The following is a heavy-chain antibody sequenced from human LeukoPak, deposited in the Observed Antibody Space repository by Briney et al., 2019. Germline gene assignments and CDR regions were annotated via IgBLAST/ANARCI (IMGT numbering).Heavy chain of an antibody. Sequence: GGSLRLSCAASGFTSSSYSMNWVRQAPGKGLEWVSSISSSSSYIYYADSVKGRFTISRDNAKNSLYLQMNSLRAEDTAVYYCARDGYCSSTSCSHYYYYGMDVWGKGTTVTVSS. CDR3: ARDGYCSSTSCSHYYYYGMDV. J-gene: IGHJ6*04. CDR1: GFTSSSYS. CDR2: ISSSSSYI. V-gene: IGHV3-21*01. D-gene: IGHD2-2*01.